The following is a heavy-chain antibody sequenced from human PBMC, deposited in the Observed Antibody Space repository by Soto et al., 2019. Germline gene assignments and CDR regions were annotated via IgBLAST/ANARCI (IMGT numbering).Heavy chain of an antibody. Sequence: GGSLRLSCAASGFTFSNYAMHWVRQAPGKGLVWVSRINSDGSSTSYADSVKGRFTISRDNAKNTLYLQMNSLRAEDTAVYYCAREKGGGSGSYFNYYYYYHLAVPAQGTTVTVSS. D-gene: IGHD3-10*01. CDR2: INSDGSST. V-gene: IGHV3-74*01. CDR3: AREKGGGSGSYFNYYYYYHLAV. J-gene: IGHJ6*03. CDR1: GFTFSNYA.